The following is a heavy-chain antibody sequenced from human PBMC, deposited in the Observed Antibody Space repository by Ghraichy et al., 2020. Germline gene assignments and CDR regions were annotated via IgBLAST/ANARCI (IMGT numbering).Heavy chain of an antibody. D-gene: IGHD3-16*01. CDR1: GLTFSNFW. CDR2: INRDGSTI. J-gene: IGHJ4*02. CDR3: ASGAIRGSFQFWFDY. Sequence: GGSPRLSCAASGLTFSNFWMHWVRQAPGKGLVWVSRINRDGSTINYADSVKGRFTISRDNAKNTVYLQMNSLRAEDTAVYYCASGAIRGSFQFWFDYWGQGTLVTVSS. V-gene: IGHV3-74*01.